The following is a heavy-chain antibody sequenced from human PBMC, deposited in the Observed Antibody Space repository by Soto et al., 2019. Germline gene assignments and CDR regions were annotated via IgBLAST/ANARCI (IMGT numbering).Heavy chain of an antibody. D-gene: IGHD6-25*01. V-gene: IGHV4-39*01. Sequence: SETLSLTCSASGGSITSSSHFWGWVRQPPGRGLEWIGTIYFTGNTYYTPSLKSRLTMSIDTSKNELSLRLNSVTAADTAVYYCAGQTFTIAAASYGRSNWFDPWGPGTLVTVSS. CDR2: IYFTGNT. J-gene: IGHJ5*02. CDR1: GGSITSSSHF. CDR3: AGQTFTIAAASYGRSNWFDP.